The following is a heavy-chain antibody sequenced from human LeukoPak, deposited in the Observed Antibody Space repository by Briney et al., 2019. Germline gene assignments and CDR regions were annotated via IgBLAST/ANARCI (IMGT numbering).Heavy chain of an antibody. Sequence: SETLSLTCTVSLDSTTSNFWSWVRQPPGKGLEWVGEIHRSGSPNYNPSLQSRVTISIDRSRDQIALELSSVTAADTAVYYCAREILGGFNPGAYWGQGTLVTVSS. J-gene: IGHJ4*02. CDR1: LDSTTSNF. V-gene: IGHV4-4*02. CDR3: AREILGGFNPGAY. D-gene: IGHD1-14*01. CDR2: IHRSGSP.